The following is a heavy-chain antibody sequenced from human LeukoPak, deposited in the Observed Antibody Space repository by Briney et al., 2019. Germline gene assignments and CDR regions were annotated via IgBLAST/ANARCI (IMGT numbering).Heavy chain of an antibody. Sequence: PGGSLRLSCAASGLIVSSKHMSWVRQAPGKGLEWISVIYSGGTKYYAESVKGRFTVSRDNTKNTLHLQMNNLSAEDTAVYYCAARECSISLCSGGVFDYWGQGIPVTVSS. V-gene: IGHV3-53*05. CDR2: IYSGGTK. CDR3: AARECSISLCSGGVFDY. D-gene: IGHD3-10*02. CDR1: GLIVSSKH. J-gene: IGHJ4*02.